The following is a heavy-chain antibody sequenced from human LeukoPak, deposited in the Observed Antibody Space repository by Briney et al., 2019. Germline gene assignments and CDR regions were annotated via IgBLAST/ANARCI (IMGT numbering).Heavy chain of an antibody. D-gene: IGHD6-6*01. CDR1: GGSISSSSYY. Sequence: MTSETLSLTCTVSGGSISSSSYYWGWIRQPPGKGLEWIGSIYYSGSTYYNPSLKSRVTISVDTSKNQFSLKLSSVTAADTAVYYCARPAFSPPYSSSDYWYFDLWGRGTLVTVSS. V-gene: IGHV4-39*01. J-gene: IGHJ2*01. CDR2: IYYSGST. CDR3: ARPAFSPPYSSSDYWYFDL.